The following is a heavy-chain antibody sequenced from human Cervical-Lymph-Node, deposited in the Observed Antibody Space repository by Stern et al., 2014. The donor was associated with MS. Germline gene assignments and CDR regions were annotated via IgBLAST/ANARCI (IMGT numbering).Heavy chain of an antibody. CDR2: ITPVFGTT. Sequence: QLVQSGAEVKKPGSSGKVSCKASGDTFSSYAINWVRQVPGQGLEWMVWITPVFGTTNYAQKFQGRVTITADKSTNTAYMELMTLRSEDTAVYYCARGGGLVGYFDYWGQGTLVSVSS. CDR3: ARGGGLVGYFDY. V-gene: IGHV1-69*06. J-gene: IGHJ4*02. CDR1: GDTFSSYA. D-gene: IGHD1-26*01.